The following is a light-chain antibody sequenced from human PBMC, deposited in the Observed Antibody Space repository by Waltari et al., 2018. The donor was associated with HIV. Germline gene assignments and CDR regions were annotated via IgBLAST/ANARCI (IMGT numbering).Light chain of an antibody. J-gene: IGLJ2*01. CDR1: RYNIGDNH. CDR2: DNN. CDR3: ATWDTGLSAGV. Sequence: QSVLTQPPSVSAAPGQGVTISCSGTRYNIGDNHVSWYQQLPGAAPRLLLHDNNKRVSDVPDRFSASKSGTSATLGITGLQTGDEADYYCATWDTGLSAGVFGGGTKLTVL. V-gene: IGLV1-51*01.